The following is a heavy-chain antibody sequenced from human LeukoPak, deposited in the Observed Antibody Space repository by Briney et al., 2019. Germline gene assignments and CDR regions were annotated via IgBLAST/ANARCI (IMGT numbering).Heavy chain of an antibody. CDR3: ATSGIPNYDFWSGPFDY. CDR1: GGTFSSYA. V-gene: IGHV1-69*05. D-gene: IGHD3-3*01. Sequence: SVKVSSKASGGTFSSYAISWVRQAPGQGLQGMGRIIPIFGTANYAQKFQGRVTITTDESTSTAYMELSSLRSEATAVYYWATSGIPNYDFWSGPFDYWGQGTLVTVSS. J-gene: IGHJ4*02. CDR2: IIPIFGTA.